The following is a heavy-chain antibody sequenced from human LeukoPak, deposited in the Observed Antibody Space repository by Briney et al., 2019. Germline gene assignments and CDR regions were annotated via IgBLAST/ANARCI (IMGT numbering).Heavy chain of an antibody. CDR1: VGTFTRYA. CDR3: ASGKFRTSGRYYTQLPADYYYYMDV. D-gene: IGHD3-10*01. Sequence: ASVKVSCKASVGTFTRYAISWVRQAPRHERVWVGGIIPIFGAEQSAHKFQGRVTRIADKSTSAAYLELSSQIYEDTVVYYDASGKFRTSGRYYTQLPADYYYYMDVWGKGTTVTVSS. J-gene: IGHJ6*03. V-gene: IGHV1-69*06. CDR2: IIPIFGAE.